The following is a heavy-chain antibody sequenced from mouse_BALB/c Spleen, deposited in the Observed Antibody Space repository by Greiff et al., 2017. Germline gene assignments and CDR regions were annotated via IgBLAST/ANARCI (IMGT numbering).Heavy chain of an antibody. D-gene: IGHD2-1*01. Sequence: QVQLQQPGAELVKPGASVKLSCKASGYTFTSYWMHWVKQRPGQGLEWIGEIDPSDSYTNYNQKFKGKATLTVDKSSSTAYMQLSSLTSEDSAVYYCARRSLLPPGLASWGQGTLVTVSA. CDR2: IDPSDSYT. J-gene: IGHJ3*01. V-gene: IGHV1-69*02. CDR1: GYTFTSYW. CDR3: ARRSLLPPGLAS.